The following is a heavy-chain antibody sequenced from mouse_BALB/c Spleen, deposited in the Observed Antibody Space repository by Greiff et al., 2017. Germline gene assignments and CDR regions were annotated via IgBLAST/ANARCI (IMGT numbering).Heavy chain of an antibody. J-gene: IGHJ2*01. D-gene: IGHD1-1*01. CDR3: AREKLYYGSDY. CDR1: GFSLTGYG. Sequence: VQLKESGPGLVAPSQSLSITCTVSGFSLTGYGVNWVRQPPGKGLEWLGMIWGDGSTDYNSALKSRLSISKDNSKSQVFLKMNSLQTDDTARYYCAREKLYYGSDYWGQGTTLTVSS. CDR2: IWGDGST. V-gene: IGHV2-6-7*01.